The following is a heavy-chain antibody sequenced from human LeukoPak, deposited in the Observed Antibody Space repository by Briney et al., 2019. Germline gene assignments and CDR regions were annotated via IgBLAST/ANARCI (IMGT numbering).Heavy chain of an antibody. CDR2: IYWDDDK. J-gene: IGHJ5*02. D-gene: IGHD5-18*01. V-gene: IGHV2-5*02. Sequence: SRPTLVKPTQTLTLTCTFSGFSLSTSGVGVGWIRQPPGKALEWLALIYWDDDKRYSPSLKSRLTITKDTSKNREVLTMTNMDPVDTATYYCAHLSIGYRYGSNWFDPWGQGTLVTVSS. CDR1: GFSLSTSGVG. CDR3: AHLSIGYRYGSNWFDP.